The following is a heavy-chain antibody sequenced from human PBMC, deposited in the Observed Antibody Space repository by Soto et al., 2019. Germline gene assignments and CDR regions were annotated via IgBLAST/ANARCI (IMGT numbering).Heavy chain of an antibody. J-gene: IGHJ4*02. CDR1: GFMFDDFS. Sequence: EVRLVESGGVVVQPGGSLRLSCAASGFMFDDFSMHWVRQAPGKGLEWVALIGRDSINTYYADPVRGRFIVSRDNSKNSLYLQMNSLRSEATALYYCVKERDDASWTAFDHWGQGTLVTVSS. D-gene: IGHD2-2*01. V-gene: IGHV3-43*01. CDR3: VKERDDASWTAFDH. CDR2: IGRDSINT.